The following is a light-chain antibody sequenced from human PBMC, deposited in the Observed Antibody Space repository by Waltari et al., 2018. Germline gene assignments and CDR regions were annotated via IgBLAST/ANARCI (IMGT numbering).Light chain of an antibody. CDR2: LNSDGSH. CDR1: SGHSNYV. J-gene: IGLJ2*01. CDR3: QTWDSGIVV. Sequence: QLVLTQSPSASASLGASVKITCTLSSGHSNYVIAWHQQQPGRGPRYLMRLNSDGSHTKRDGIPARFSGSSSGTERFLIISSLQSEDEADYYCQTWDSGIVVFGGGTKLTVL. V-gene: IGLV4-69*02.